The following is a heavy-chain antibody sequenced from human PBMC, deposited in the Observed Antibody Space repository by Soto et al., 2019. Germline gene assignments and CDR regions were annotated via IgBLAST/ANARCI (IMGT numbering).Heavy chain of an antibody. V-gene: IGHV1-18*01. Sequence: QVQLVQSGAEVKKPGASVKVSCKASGYTFASYAISWMRQAPGQGLEWMGWISAYNGNTNYAQKLQGRVTMTTDTSTSPAYMELRRLTSDDTAVYYSARDPPPPDYWGQGTLVTVSS. CDR2: ISAYNGNT. J-gene: IGHJ4*02. CDR1: GYTFASYA. CDR3: ARDPPPPDY.